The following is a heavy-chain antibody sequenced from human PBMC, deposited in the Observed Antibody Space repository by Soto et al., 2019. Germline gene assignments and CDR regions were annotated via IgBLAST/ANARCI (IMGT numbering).Heavy chain of an antibody. V-gene: IGHV3-30-3*01. CDR1: GFTFSSYA. J-gene: IGHJ6*02. CDR3: ATPRGGSCYFCGMDV. CDR2: ISYDGSNK. D-gene: IGHD2-15*01. Sequence: QVQLVESGGGVVQPGRSLRLSCAASGFTFSSYAMHWVRQAPGKGLEWVAVISYDGSNKYYADSVKGRFTISRDNSKDQVYLQMNSLGAEDTAVDYCATPRGGSCYFCGMDVWGPGTTVTVSS.